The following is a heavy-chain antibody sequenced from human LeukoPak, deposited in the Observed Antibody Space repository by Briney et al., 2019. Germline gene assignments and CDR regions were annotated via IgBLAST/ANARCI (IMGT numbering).Heavy chain of an antibody. V-gene: IGHV1-46*01. J-gene: IGHJ5*02. D-gene: IGHD2-8*02. CDR3: ASEFTGWFDP. CDR1: GYAFTSYY. Sequence: ASVKVSCKASGYAFTSYYMHWVRQAPGQGLEWMGIINPSGGSTSYAQKFQGRVTMTRDTSTSTVYMELSSLRSEDTAVYYCASEFTGWFDPWGQGTLVTVSS. CDR2: INPSGGST.